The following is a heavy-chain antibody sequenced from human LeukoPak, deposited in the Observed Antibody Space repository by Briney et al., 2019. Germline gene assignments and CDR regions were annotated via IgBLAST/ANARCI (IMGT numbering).Heavy chain of an antibody. J-gene: IGHJ6*03. CDR3: ARVMASNVLRFLEWPPDYYYYMDV. CDR2: ISSSGSTI. CDR1: GFTFSDYY. Sequence: GGSLRLSCAASGFTFSDYYMSWIRQAPGKGLEWVSYISSSGSTIYYADSVKGRFTISRDNAKNSLYLQMNSLRAEDTAVYYCARVMASNVLRFLEWPPDYYYYMDVWGKGTTVTVSS. D-gene: IGHD3-3*01. V-gene: IGHV3-11*01.